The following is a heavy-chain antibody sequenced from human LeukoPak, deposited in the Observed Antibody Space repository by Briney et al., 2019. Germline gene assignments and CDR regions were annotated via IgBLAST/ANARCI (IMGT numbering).Heavy chain of an antibody. D-gene: IGHD3-16*01. Sequence: GGSLRLSCAASGFTFSSYGMHWVRQAPGKGLEWVAVISYDGSNKYYADSVKGRFTISRDNSKNTLYLQMNSLRAEDTAVYYCAPPWGDWGQGTLVTVSS. CDR2: ISYDGSNK. V-gene: IGHV3-30*03. CDR1: GFTFSSYG. J-gene: IGHJ4*02. CDR3: APPWGD.